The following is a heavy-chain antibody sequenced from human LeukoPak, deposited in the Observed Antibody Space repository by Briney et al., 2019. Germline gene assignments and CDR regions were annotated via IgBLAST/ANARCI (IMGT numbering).Heavy chain of an antibody. CDR1: GGTFSSYA. CDR2: IIPIFGTA. V-gene: IGHV1-69*06. CDR3: ARETLVVAATPNWFDP. Sequence: GASVKVSCKASGGTFSSYAISWVRQAPGQGLEWMGGIIPIFGTANYAQKFQGRVTITADKSTSTAYMELSSLRSEDTAVCYCARETLVVAATPNWFDPWGQGTLVTVSS. D-gene: IGHD2-15*01. J-gene: IGHJ5*02.